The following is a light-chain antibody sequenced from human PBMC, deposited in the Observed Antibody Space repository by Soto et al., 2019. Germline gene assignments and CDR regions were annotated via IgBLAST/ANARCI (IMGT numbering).Light chain of an antibody. CDR3: QQYNSYSVYT. V-gene: IGKV1-5*01. Sequence: DIQMTQSPSTLSASVGDRVIITCRASQSISNWLAWYQQKPGEAPKLLIYDASSLESGVPSRFSGSGSGTEFTLTISSLQPDDFATYYCQQYNSYSVYTFGQGTKLEIK. CDR2: DAS. CDR1: QSISNW. J-gene: IGKJ2*01.